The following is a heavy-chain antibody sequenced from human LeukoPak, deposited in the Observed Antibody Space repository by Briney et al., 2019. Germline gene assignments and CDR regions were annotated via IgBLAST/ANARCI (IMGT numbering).Heavy chain of an antibody. V-gene: IGHV3-23*01. CDR2: ISGSGGST. D-gene: IGHD3-3*01. CDR3: AKVQDVLRFLEWYFPADY. Sequence: LSGGSLRLSCAASGFTFSSYAMSWVRQAPGKGLEWVSAISGSGGSTYYADSVKGRFTISRDNSKNTLYLQMNSLRAEDTAVYYCAKVQDVLRFLEWYFPADYWGQGTLVTVSS. CDR1: GFTFSSYA. J-gene: IGHJ4*02.